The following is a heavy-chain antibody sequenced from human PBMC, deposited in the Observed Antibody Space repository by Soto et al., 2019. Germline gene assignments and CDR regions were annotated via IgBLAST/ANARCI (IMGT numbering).Heavy chain of an antibody. CDR1: GGPITTTTW. D-gene: IGHD3-16*01. Sequence: QVQLQESGPGLVKPSETLSLTCAVSGGPITTTTWWAWVRLPPGKGLEWIGELHHDGTTNYNPSLESRITMSLDKSNNHFSLKLTCVTAADTAIYYCATQTISYTWGVWGRGTTVTVSS. CDR2: LHHDGTT. CDR3: ATQTISYTWGV. J-gene: IGHJ6*02. V-gene: IGHV4-4*02.